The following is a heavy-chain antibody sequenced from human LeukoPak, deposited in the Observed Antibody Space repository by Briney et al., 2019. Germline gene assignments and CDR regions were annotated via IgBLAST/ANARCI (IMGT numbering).Heavy chain of an antibody. V-gene: IGHV3-48*01. Sequence: GGSLRLSCAASGFTFSSYSMNWVRQAPGKGLEWVSYISSSSSTIYYADSVKGRFTISRDNAKNSLYLQMNSLRAADTAVYYCARDLSSSFPYSSNYNWFDPWGQGTLVTVSS. CDR2: ISSSSSTI. J-gene: IGHJ5*02. D-gene: IGHD6-13*01. CDR3: ARDLSSSFPYSSNYNWFDP. CDR1: GFTFSSYS.